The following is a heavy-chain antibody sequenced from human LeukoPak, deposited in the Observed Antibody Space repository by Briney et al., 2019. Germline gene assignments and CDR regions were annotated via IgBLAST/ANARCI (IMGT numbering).Heavy chain of an antibody. D-gene: IGHD3-3*01. CDR1: GGSISGYH. J-gene: IGHJ4*02. CDR3: ARHDLTIFGVAIRY. V-gene: IGHV4-34*01. CDR2: INHSGST. Sequence: SETLSLTCNVSGGSISGYHWSWIRQPPGKGLEWIGEINHSGSTNYNPSLKSRVTISVDTSKNQFSLKLSSVTAADTAVYYCARHDLTIFGVAIRYWGQGTLVTVSS.